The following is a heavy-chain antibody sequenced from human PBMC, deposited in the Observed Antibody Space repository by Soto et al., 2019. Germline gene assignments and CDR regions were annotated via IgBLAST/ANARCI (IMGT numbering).Heavy chain of an antibody. D-gene: IGHD3-22*01. Sequence: GGSLRLSCATSGFTFNTYPMTWVRQAPGKGLEWVSSISSTAGRTSSYADSVKGRFAISRDFSDNTVYLQMNNLRVDDTAVYYCAKVHYYDGSGSYHYYGMDVWGQGTTVTVSS. J-gene: IGHJ6*02. CDR3: AKVHYYDGSGSYHYYGMDV. V-gene: IGHV3-23*01. CDR2: ISSTAGRTS. CDR1: GFTFNTYP.